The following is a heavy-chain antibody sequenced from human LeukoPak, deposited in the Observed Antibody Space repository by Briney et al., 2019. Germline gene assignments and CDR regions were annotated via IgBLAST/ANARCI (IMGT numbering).Heavy chain of an antibody. CDR3: ARATAMVSGIFDY. CDR1: GGTFSSYA. CDR2: IIPIFGTA. Sequence: ASVKVSCKASGGTFSSYAISWVRQAPGQGLEWMGGIIPIFGTANYAQKFQGRVTITTDESTSTAYMELGSLRSEDTAVYYCARATAMVSGIFDYWGQGTLVTVSS. J-gene: IGHJ4*02. D-gene: IGHD5-18*01. V-gene: IGHV1-69*05.